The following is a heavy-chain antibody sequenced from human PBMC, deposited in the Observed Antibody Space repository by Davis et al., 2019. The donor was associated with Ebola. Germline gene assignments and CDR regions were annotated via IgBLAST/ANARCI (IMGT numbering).Heavy chain of an antibody. V-gene: IGHV1-2*04. CDR3: AREWGSSGRGEAFDI. J-gene: IGHJ3*02. CDR2: INPNSGGT. D-gene: IGHD6-19*01. CDR1: GYTFTGYY. Sequence: ASVKVSCKASGYTFTGYYMHWVRQAPGQGLEWMGWINPNSGGTNYAQKFQGWVTMTRDTSISTAYMELSRLRSDDTAVYYCAREWGSSGRGEAFDIWGQGTMVTVSS.